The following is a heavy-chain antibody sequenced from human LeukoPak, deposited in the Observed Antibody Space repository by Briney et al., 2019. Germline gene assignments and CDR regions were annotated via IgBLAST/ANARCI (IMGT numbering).Heavy chain of an antibody. CDR2: INSDGSST. CDR1: GFTFDDYA. J-gene: IGHJ6*03. CDR3: YSYGSAYYYMDV. D-gene: IGHD5-18*01. V-gene: IGHV3-74*01. Sequence: GGSLRLSCAASGFTFDDYAMHWVRQAPGKGLVWVSRINSDGSSTSYADSVKGRFTISRDNAKNTLYLQMNSLRAEDTAVYRRYSYGSAYYYMDVWGKGTTVTISS.